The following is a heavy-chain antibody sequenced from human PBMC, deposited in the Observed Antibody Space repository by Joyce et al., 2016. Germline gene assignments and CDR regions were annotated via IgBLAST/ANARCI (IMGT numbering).Heavy chain of an antibody. D-gene: IGHD6-19*01. CDR1: GFTFSTCT. CDR2: IRASGDTT. Sequence: EVQLLESGGSLVQPGGSLRLSCAASGFTFSTCTMSWVRQAPGKALERVSAIRASGDTTYYADSVKGRFTISRDNSKNTLYLQMNSLRAENTAVYYCTNHKAVGVTIMFEHWGQGTLVTVSS. J-gene: IGHJ4*02. CDR3: TNHKAVGVTIMFEH. V-gene: IGHV3-23*01.